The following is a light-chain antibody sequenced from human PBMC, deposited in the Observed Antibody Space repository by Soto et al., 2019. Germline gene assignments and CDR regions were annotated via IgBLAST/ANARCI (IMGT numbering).Light chain of an antibody. CDR3: AAWDDSTKSHV. J-gene: IGLJ1*01. V-gene: IGLV1-36*01. Sequence: QSGLTQPPSVSGAPRQRVTSSWSGSSSNIGSNAVNWYQQLPGKAPKLPIYYDDLLASGVSARFSGSKSGTSASLAISGLQSEDEADYYCAAWDDSTKSHVFGTGTKVTVL. CDR1: SSNIGSNA. CDR2: YDD.